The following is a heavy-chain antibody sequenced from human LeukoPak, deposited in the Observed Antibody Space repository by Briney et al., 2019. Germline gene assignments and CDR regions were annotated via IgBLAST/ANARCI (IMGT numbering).Heavy chain of an antibody. Sequence: GGSLRLSCTASGFTFRTYAMNWVREAPGKGLEWLSGISGSGNGTYSADSVKGRFIISRDNSKNMVYLQMNSLTVEDTATYYCAKRTMSAFDSWGQGTLLIVSS. CDR2: ISGSGNGT. CDR1: GFTFRTYA. J-gene: IGHJ4*02. CDR3: AKRTMSAFDS. V-gene: IGHV3-23*01.